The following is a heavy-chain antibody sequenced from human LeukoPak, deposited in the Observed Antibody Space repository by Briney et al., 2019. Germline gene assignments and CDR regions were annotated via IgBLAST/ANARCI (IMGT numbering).Heavy chain of an antibody. CDR2: IYYSGST. CDR3: AGLAVGYSYGHLDY. D-gene: IGHD5-18*01. J-gene: IGHJ4*02. Sequence: SETLSLTCTVSGGSISSYYWSWIRQPPGKGLEWIGYIYYSGSTNYNPSLKSRVTISVDTSKNQFSLKLSSVTAADTAVYYCAGLAVGYSYGHLDYWGQGTLVTVSS. CDR1: GGSISSYY. V-gene: IGHV4-59*08.